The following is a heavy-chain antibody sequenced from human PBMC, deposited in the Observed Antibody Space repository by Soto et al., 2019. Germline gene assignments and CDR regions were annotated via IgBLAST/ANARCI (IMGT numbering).Heavy chain of an antibody. Sequence: GGSLRLSCTASGFTFGDYAMSWFRQAPGKGLEWVGFIRSKAYGGTTEYAASVKGRFTISRDDSKSIAYLQMNSLKTEDTAVYYCTRVGYENDFPYYMDVWGKGTTVTVSS. CDR3: TRVGYENDFPYYMDV. D-gene: IGHD3-3*01. J-gene: IGHJ6*03. CDR2: IRSKAYGGTT. CDR1: GFTFGDYA. V-gene: IGHV3-49*03.